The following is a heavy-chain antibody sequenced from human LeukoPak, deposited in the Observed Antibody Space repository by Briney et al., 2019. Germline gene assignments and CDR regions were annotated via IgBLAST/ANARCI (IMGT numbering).Heavy chain of an antibody. V-gene: IGHV4-59*01. D-gene: IGHD3-22*01. J-gene: IGHJ4*02. CDR3: ASATYYYDSSGYPTPGSFDY. CDR1: GGSISGYY. Sequence: PSETLSLTCTVSGGSISGYYWSWIRQPPGKGLEWIAYIYYNGISNYNPSLKSRVIISVDSSKNQFSLKLTSVTAADTAVYYCASATYYYDSSGYPTPGSFDYWGQGTLVTVSS. CDR2: IYYNGIS.